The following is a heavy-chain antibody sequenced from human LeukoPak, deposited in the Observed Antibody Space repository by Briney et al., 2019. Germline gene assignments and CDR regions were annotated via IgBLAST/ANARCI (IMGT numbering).Heavy chain of an antibody. CDR2: IRSDGYHT. J-gene: IGHJ4*02. CDR3: AKPSGSGVDY. D-gene: IGHD1-26*01. CDR1: GFIFDTHD. V-gene: IGHV3-30*02. Sequence: PGGSLRLSCGASGFIFDTHDMHWVRQAPGKGLEWVAFIRSDGYHTHYADSVKGRFTITRDNSKNTLYLQMNSLRLDDMGVYYCAKPSGSGVDYWGRGTRVTVSS.